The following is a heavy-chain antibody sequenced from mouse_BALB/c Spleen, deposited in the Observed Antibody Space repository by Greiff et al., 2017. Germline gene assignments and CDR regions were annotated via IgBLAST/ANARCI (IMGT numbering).Heavy chain of an antibody. Sequence: VQLQQSGPGLVQPSQSLSITCTVSGFSLTSYGVHWVRQSPGKGLEWLGVIWSGGSTDYNAAFISRLSISKDNSKSQVFFKMNSLQANDTAIYYFASPHYYGYRGAMDYWGQGTSVTVSA. J-gene: IGHJ4*01. CDR2: IWSGGST. D-gene: IGHD1-2*01. CDR3: ASPHYYGYRGAMDY. V-gene: IGHV2-2*02. CDR1: GFSLTSYG.